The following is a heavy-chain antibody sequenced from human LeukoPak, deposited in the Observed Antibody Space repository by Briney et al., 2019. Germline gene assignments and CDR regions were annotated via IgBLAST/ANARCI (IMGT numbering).Heavy chain of an antibody. D-gene: IGHD2-15*01. Sequence: GGSLRLSCAASRFTFSSYSMNWVRQAPGKGLEWVSSISSSGSYIYYADSVKGRFTISRDNAKNSLYLQMNSLRAEDTAVYYCARIGYCSGGSCSAAGGNGYWGQGTLVTVSS. V-gene: IGHV3-21*01. CDR2: ISSSGSYI. CDR1: RFTFSSYS. CDR3: ARIGYCSGGSCSAAGGNGY. J-gene: IGHJ4*02.